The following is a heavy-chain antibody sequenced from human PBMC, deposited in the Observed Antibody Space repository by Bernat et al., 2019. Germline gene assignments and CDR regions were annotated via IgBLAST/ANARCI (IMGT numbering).Heavy chain of an antibody. CDR3: ARVTATTYYYDSSGYGDY. J-gene: IGHJ4*02. Sequence: QVQLVQSGAEVKKPGASVKVSCKASGYTFTSYGISWVRQAPGQGLEWMGWISAYNGNTNYAQKLQGRVTMTTDTSTSTAYMELRSLRSDDTAVYYCARVTATTYYYDSSGYGDYWGQGTMVTVSS. V-gene: IGHV1-18*01. D-gene: IGHD3-22*01. CDR1: GYTFTSYG. CDR2: ISAYNGNT.